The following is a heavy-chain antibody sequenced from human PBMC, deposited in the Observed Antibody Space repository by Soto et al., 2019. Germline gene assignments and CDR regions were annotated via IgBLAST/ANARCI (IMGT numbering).Heavy chain of an antibody. J-gene: IGHJ6*02. CDR1: GFTFSDHY. Sequence: PGGSLRLSCAASGFTFSDHYMDWVRQAPGKGLEWVGRSRNKVNSYSTEYAASVKGRFTISRDDSKNSLYLQMNSLKTEDTAVYYCTRGAAGVTGAGSVNYHYPMDVRGQGTTVTVSS. V-gene: IGHV3-72*01. D-gene: IGHD6-19*01. CDR2: SRNKVNSYST. CDR3: TRGAAGVTGAGSVNYHYPMDV.